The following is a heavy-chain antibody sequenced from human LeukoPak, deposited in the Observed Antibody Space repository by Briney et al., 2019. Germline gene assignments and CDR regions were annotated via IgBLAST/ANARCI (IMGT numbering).Heavy chain of an antibody. CDR3: ARPLTYFYYRGV. CDR2: IYYSGGT. V-gene: IGHV4-39*01. J-gene: IGHJ6*03. CDR1: GGSISSISYY. Sequence: SETLSLTCTVSGGSISSISYYWGWIRQPPGKGLEWIGSIYYSGGTYYNPSLKSRVTISVDTSRNQFSLNLSSVTAADTAVYYCARPLTYFYYRGVWGKGTTVTVSS.